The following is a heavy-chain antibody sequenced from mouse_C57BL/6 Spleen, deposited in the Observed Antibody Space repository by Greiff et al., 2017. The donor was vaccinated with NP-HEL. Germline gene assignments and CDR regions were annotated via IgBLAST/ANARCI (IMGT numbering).Heavy chain of an antibody. D-gene: IGHD1-1*01. J-gene: IGHJ1*03. CDR1: GFTFSSYA. V-gene: IGHV5-4*01. CDR3: AREGNYYGSSSDV. CDR2: ISDGGSYT. Sequence: EVKLVESGGGLVKPGGSLKLSCAASGFTFSSYAMSWVRQTPEKRLEWVATISDGGSYTYYPDNVKGRFTISRDNAKNNLYLQMSHLKSEDTAMYYCAREGNYYGSSSDVWGTGTTVTVSS.